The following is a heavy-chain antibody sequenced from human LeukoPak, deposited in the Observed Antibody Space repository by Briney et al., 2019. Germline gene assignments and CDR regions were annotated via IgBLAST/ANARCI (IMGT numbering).Heavy chain of an antibody. V-gene: IGHV3-48*03. Sequence: SGGSLRLSCAASGFTFSSYEMNWVRQAPGKGLEWVSYISSSGSTIYYADSVQGRFTISRDNPKNTLYLQMNSLRAEDTAVYFCAKRGVVIRVFLVGFHKEAYYFDSWGQGALVTVSS. CDR3: AKRGVVIRVFLVGFHKEAYYFDS. J-gene: IGHJ4*02. D-gene: IGHD3-10*01. CDR2: ISSSGSTI. CDR1: GFTFSSYE.